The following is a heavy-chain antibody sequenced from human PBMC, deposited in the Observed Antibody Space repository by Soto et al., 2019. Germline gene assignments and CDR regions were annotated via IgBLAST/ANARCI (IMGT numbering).Heavy chain of an antibody. Sequence: SETLSLTCTVSGGSISSDYWSWIRQPPGKGLEWIGYIYYSGSTNYNPSLKSRVTISVDTSKNQFSLKLSSVTAADTAVYYCARSVFLWGQGTLVTVSS. D-gene: IGHD3-10*02. CDR3: ARSVFL. CDR2: IYYSGST. CDR1: GGSISSDY. J-gene: IGHJ4*02. V-gene: IGHV4-59*08.